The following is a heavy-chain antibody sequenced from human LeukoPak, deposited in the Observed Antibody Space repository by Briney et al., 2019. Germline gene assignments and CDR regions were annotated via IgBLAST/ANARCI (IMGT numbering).Heavy chain of an antibody. V-gene: IGHV1-18*01. CDR2: ISAYNGNT. Sequence: ASVKVSCKASGYTFTSYGISWVRQAPRQGLEWMGWISAYNGNTNYAQKLQGRVTMTTDTSTSTAYMELRSLGSDDTAVYYCARVLGYSYGYAFDYWGQGTLVTVSS. J-gene: IGHJ4*02. D-gene: IGHD5-18*01. CDR3: ARVLGYSYGYAFDY. CDR1: GYTFTSYG.